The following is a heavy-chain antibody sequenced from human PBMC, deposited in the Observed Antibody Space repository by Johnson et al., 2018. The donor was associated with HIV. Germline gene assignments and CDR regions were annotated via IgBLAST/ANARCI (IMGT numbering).Heavy chain of an antibody. Sequence: QVQLVESGGGVVQPGRSLRLSCAASGFTFSSYAMHWVRQAPGKGLEWVAVISYDGSNKYYADSVKGRFTISRDNSKNTLYLQMNSLRAEDTAVYYCAREGRGAPHDAFDIWGRGTMVTVSS. CDR2: ISYDGSNK. V-gene: IGHV3-30-3*01. J-gene: IGHJ3*02. CDR3: AREGRGAPHDAFDI. CDR1: GFTFSSYA. D-gene: IGHD2-15*01.